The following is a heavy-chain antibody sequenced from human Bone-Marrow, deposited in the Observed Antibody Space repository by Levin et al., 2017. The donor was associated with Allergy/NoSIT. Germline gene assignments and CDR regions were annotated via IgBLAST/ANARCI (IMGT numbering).Heavy chain of an antibody. D-gene: IGHD3-10*01. CDR3: AIQTLAPKKFESHYYHHYGMDV. CDR2: INPSSGDT. J-gene: IGHJ6*02. CDR1: GYTFTDHW. V-gene: IGHV1-2*02. Sequence: ASVKVSCKAFGYTFTDHWLHWVRQAPGQGLEWVGWINPSSGDTDFAERFQGRVTMTRDTPITTAYMEFNRLRPDDTAVYFCAIQTLAPKKFESHYYHHYGMDVWGQGTTVTVSS.